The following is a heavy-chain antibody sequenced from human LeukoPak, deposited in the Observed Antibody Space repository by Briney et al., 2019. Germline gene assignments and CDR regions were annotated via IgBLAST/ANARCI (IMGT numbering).Heavy chain of an antibody. V-gene: IGHV3-48*03. CDR2: ISSSGSTI. CDR3: AELGITMIGGV. J-gene: IGHJ6*04. Sequence: GGSLRLSCAASGFSFSNYAMNWVRQAPGKGLEWVSYISSSGSTIYYADSVKGRFTISRDNAKNSLYLQMNSLRAEDTAVYYCAELGITMIGGVWGKGTTVTISS. D-gene: IGHD3-10*02. CDR1: GFSFSNYA.